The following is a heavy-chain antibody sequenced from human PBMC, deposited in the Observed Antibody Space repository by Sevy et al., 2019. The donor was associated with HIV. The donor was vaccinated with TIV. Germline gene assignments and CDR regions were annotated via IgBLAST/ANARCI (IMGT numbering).Heavy chain of an antibody. CDR2: IGAYNGNI. D-gene: IGHD3-10*01. J-gene: IGHJ5*02. CDR1: GYTFSSFG. Sequence: ASVKVSCKASGYTFSSFGVSWVRQAPGQGLEWMGWIGAYNGNIKYAQNLQDRVTMTTDTSTSTAYMELTSLTSDDTAVYFCARISTVRGLFNYFDPWGLGTLVTVSS. V-gene: IGHV1-18*01. CDR3: ARISTVRGLFNYFDP.